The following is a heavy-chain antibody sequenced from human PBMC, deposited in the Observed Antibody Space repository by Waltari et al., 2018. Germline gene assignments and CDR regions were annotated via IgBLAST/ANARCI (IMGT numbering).Heavy chain of an antibody. Sequence: QVQLQQWGAGLLKPSETLSLTCAVYGGSFSGYYWSWIRQPPGKGLEWIGEINHSGSTNYNPSLKSRVTISVDTSKNQFSLKLSSVTAADTAVYYCARGRRYCSSTSCAHYYYYMDVWGKGTTVTVSS. V-gene: IGHV4-34*01. CDR2: INHSGST. D-gene: IGHD2-2*01. J-gene: IGHJ6*03. CDR1: GGSFSGYY. CDR3: ARGRRYCSSTSCAHYYYYMDV.